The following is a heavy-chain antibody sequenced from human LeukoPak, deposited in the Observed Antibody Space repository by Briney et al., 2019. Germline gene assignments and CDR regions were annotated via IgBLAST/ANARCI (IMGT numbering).Heavy chain of an antibody. V-gene: IGHV1-2*02. CDR1: GYTFTSHG. Sequence: ASVKVSCKTSGYTFTSHGINWVRQAPGQGLEWMGWINPNSGGTNYAQKFQGRVTMTRDTSISTAYMELSRLRSDDTAVYYCARGEIYYDSSGPDYWGQGTLVTVSS. J-gene: IGHJ4*02. CDR3: ARGEIYYDSSGPDY. D-gene: IGHD3-22*01. CDR2: INPNSGGT.